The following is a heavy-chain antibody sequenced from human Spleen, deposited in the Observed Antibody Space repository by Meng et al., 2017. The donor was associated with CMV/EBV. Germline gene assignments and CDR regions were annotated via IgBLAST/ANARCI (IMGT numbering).Heavy chain of an antibody. CDR1: GFTFDDYG. V-gene: IGHV3-20*01. Sequence: GGSLRLSCTASGFTFDDYGMSWVRQVPGKGLEWVSGINYNGGSTGYADSVKGRFTISRDTAKKSLYLQMNSLRAEDTALYHCARLWFGESGDYWGQGTLVTVSS. D-gene: IGHD3-10*01. CDR3: ARLWFGESGDY. CDR2: INYNGGST. J-gene: IGHJ4*02.